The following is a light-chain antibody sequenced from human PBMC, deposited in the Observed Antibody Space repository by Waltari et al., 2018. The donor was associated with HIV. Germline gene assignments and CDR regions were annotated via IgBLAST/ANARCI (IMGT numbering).Light chain of an antibody. CDR2: GAS. CDR1: QSFSSSY. J-gene: IGKJ1*01. CDR3: QQYGSSRT. V-gene: IGKV3-20*01. Sequence: EIVLTQAPGTRSLSPGDRATLSCRASQSFSSSYLAWYQQKPGQAPRLLIYGASSRATGIPDRFSGSGSGTDFTLTISRLEPEDFAVYYCQQYGSSRTFGQGTKVEIK.